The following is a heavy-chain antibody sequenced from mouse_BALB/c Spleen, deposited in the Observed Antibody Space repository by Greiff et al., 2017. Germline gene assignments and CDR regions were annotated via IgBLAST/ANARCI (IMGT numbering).Heavy chain of an antibody. CDR2: IRNKANGYTT. Sequence: EVMLVESGGGLVQPGGSLRLSCATSGFTFTDYYMSWVRQPPGKALEWLGFIRNKANGYTTEYSASVKGRFTISRDNSQSILYLQMNTLRAEDSATYYCARYYDGYPYYAMDYWGQGTSVTVSS. CDR1: GFTFTDYY. CDR3: ARYYDGYPYYAMDY. D-gene: IGHD2-3*01. V-gene: IGHV7-3*02. J-gene: IGHJ4*01.